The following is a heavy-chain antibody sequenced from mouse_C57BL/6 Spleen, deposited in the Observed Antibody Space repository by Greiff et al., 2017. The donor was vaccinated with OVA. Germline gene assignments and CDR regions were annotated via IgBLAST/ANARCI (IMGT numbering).Heavy chain of an antibody. D-gene: IGHD2-4*01. V-gene: IGHV1-50*01. CDR2: IDPSDSYT. J-gene: IGHJ2*01. CDR1: GYTFTSYW. Sequence: QVQLKQPGAELVKPGASVKLSCKASGYTFTSYWMQWVKQRPGQGLEWIGEIDPSDSYTNYNQKFKGKATLTVDTSSSTAYMQLSSLTSEDSAVYYCARGVYYDYRYFDYWGQGTTLTVSS. CDR3: ARGVYYDYRYFDY.